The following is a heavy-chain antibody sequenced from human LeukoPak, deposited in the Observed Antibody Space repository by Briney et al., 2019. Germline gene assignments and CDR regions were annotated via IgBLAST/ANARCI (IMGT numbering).Heavy chain of an antibody. Sequence: PGGSLRLSCAASGLTFSKAYMSWVRQAPGKGLEWVGRIKTKSEGRTTDYAAPVKGRFSISRDDSENTLLYLQMNSLKTEDTAVYYCTTDCSGWYCGFCGQGTLVTVSS. V-gene: IGHV3-15*01. CDR3: TTDCSGWYCGF. CDR1: GLTFSKAY. CDR2: IKTKSEGRTT. D-gene: IGHD6-19*01. J-gene: IGHJ4*02.